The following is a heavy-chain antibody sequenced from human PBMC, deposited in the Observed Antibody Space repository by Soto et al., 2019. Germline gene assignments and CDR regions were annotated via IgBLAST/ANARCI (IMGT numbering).Heavy chain of an antibody. CDR3: AKDFYTVRVPAAPRPHYFDF. V-gene: IGHV3-30*18. CDR1: GFTFSNYD. D-gene: IGHD2-2*01. CDR2: LSFDGSNK. Sequence: QVQLVESGGGVVQPGRSLRLSCAASGFTFSNYDMHWVRQAPGEGLEWVAVLSFDGSNKNYADSVKGRFTISRDNSKNTLFLQRNSLRTEDTAVYFCAKDFYTVRVPAAPRPHYFDFWGPGTLVTVSS. J-gene: IGHJ4*02.